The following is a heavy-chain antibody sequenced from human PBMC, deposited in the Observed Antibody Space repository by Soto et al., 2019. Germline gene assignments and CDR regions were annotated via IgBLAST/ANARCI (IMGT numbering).Heavy chain of an antibody. D-gene: IGHD3-10*01. CDR2: IYYSGST. V-gene: IGHV4-30-4*01. J-gene: IGHJ5*02. Sequence: PSETLSLTCTVSGGSISSRDYYWIWIRQPPGKGLEWIGYIYYSGSTYYNPSLKSRVTISVDTSKNQFSLKLSSVTAADTAVYYCARVQRNLLWFGEVPNWFDPWGQGTRVTVYS. CDR1: GGSISSRDYY. CDR3: ARVQRNLLWFGEVPNWFDP.